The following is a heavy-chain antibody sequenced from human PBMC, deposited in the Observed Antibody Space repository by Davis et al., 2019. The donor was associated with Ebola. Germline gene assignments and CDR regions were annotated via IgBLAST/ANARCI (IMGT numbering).Heavy chain of an antibody. V-gene: IGHV3-30*14. CDR2: ISFDGNKK. D-gene: IGHD1/OR15-1a*01. J-gene: IGHJ4*02. CDR1: GFIFRDYA. Sequence: PGGSLRLSCAASGFIFRDYAIHWVRQAPGRGLEWVALISFDGNKKFYIDSVKGRFLISRDNSQNTLSLQMDSLRDEDTAVYYCAAVPSEMKHTKAPNEQRYWGQGTLVTVSS. CDR3: AAVPSEMKHTKAPNEQRY.